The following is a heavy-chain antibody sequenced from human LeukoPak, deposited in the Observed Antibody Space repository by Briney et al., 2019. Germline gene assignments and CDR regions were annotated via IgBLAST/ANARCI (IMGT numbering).Heavy chain of an antibody. CDR2: IYYSGST. CDR1: GGSISSSSYY. J-gene: IGHJ5*02. D-gene: IGHD3-9*01. V-gene: IGHV4-39*07. Sequence: SETLSLTCTVSGGSISSSSYYWGGIRQHPGKGLEWIGSIYYSGSTYYNPSLKSRVTMLIDTSKNQFSLKLSSVTAADTAVYYCARGRYSAGDNWFEPWGQGTLVTVSS. CDR3: ARGRYSAGDNWFEP.